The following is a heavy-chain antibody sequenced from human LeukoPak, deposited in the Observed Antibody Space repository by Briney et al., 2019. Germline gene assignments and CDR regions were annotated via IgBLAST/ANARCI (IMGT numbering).Heavy chain of an antibody. Sequence: ASLKVSCKASGYTFTGFYIHWVRQAPGQGLEWMGWINPNSGDTDYAQNLQGRVTMTRDTSISTAYMELSRLRSDDTAVYYCARTPLLDYWGQGTLVTVSS. CDR3: ARTPLLDY. J-gene: IGHJ4*02. V-gene: IGHV1-2*02. CDR1: GYTFTGFY. CDR2: INPNSGDT.